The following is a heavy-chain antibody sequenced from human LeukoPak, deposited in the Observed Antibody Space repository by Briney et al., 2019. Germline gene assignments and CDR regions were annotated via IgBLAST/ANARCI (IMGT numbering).Heavy chain of an antibody. CDR1: GFIFGDYG. D-gene: IGHD4-23*01. J-gene: IGHJ4*02. Sequence: GGSLRLSCTAFGFIFGDYGMSWFRQAPGKGLEWVGFIRRKGNGGTTEYAASVKGRFTISRDDCKNIAYLQMNSLKTEDTAVYYCSTSPSPVGYWGQGTLVTVSS. V-gene: IGHV3-49*03. CDR2: IRRKGNGGTT. CDR3: STSPSPVGY.